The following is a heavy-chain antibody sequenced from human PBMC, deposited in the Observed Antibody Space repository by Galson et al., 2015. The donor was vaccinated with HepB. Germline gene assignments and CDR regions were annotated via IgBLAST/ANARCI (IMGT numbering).Heavy chain of an antibody. CDR3: VRENYANPDY. D-gene: IGHD3-16*01. V-gene: IGHV3-11*06. J-gene: IGHJ4*02. Sequence: SLRLSCAASGFTFRDWLMSWIRQAPGKGLEWVSYISGNSVYTKYADSVKGRFTISRDNVGNSLYLQMNSLRAEDTAIYYCVRENYANPDYWGQGALVTVSS. CDR1: GFTFRDWL. CDR2: ISGNSVYT.